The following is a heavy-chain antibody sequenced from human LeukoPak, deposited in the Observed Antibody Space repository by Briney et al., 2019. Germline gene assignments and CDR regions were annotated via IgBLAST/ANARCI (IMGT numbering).Heavy chain of an antibody. CDR2: ISSGNSYI. V-gene: IGHV3-21*01. CDR3: ARYCSCSRCLYYYHMDV. Sequence: PGGSLRLSCAASGFTFITYSMNWVRQAPGKGLEWVSSISSGNSYIYYADSVKGRFTISRDDAKNSLYLQMNSLRAEDTAVYYCARYCSCSRCLYYYHMDVWGKGTTVTVSS. J-gene: IGHJ6*03. CDR1: GFTFITYS. D-gene: IGHD2-2*01.